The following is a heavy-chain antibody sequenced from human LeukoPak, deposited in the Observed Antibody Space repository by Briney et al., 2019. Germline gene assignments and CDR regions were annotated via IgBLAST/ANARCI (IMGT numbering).Heavy chain of an antibody. Sequence: SETLSLTCTVSGGSIRSYYWGWIRQPPGKGLEWIGYIYYSGSTNYNPSLKSRVTISVDTSKNQFSLKLSSVTAADTAVYYCARDKYCSGGSCYSDWFDPWGQGTLVTVSS. J-gene: IGHJ5*02. D-gene: IGHD2-15*01. V-gene: IGHV4-59*01. CDR2: IYYSGST. CDR3: ARDKYCSGGSCYSDWFDP. CDR1: GGSIRSYY.